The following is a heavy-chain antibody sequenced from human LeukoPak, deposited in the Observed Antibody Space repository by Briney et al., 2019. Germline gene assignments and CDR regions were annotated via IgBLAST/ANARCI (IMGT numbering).Heavy chain of an antibody. CDR3: ARGQWSDI. CDR2: ISYDGSNT. Sequence: GGSLRLSCAAPGFTFSSSAMHWVRQAPGKGLEWVAIISYDGSNTYYADSVKGRFTISRDNSKNMLYLQMNSLTAEDTAVYYCARGQWSDIWGQGTMVTVSS. CDR1: GFTFSSSA. J-gene: IGHJ3*02. V-gene: IGHV3-30-3*01. D-gene: IGHD2-15*01.